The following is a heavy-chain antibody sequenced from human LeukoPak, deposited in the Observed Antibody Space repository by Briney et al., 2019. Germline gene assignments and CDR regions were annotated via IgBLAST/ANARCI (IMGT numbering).Heavy chain of an antibody. CDR1: GVSISSYY. J-gene: IGHJ6*03. CDR3: ARCQVNSAYYSRYYHYYMDV. D-gene: IGHD3-22*01. CDR2: IYASGST. V-gene: IGHV4-4*09. Sequence: SETLSLACSVSGVSISSYYWSWHRQPPGKGLEWVGYIYASGSTSYNPSLESRLTISVDTSKNQFSLNLSSVTAADTAMYYCARCQVNSAYYSRYYHYYMDVWGKGTTVTVSS.